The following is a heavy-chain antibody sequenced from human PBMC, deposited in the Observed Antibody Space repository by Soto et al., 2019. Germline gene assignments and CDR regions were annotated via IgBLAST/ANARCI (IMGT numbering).Heavy chain of an antibody. CDR2: INAGNGNT. V-gene: IGHV1-3*01. CDR3: AGSLGGSSWNDS. CDR1: GYTFTSYA. Sequence: ASVKVSCKASGYTFTSYAMHWVRQAPGQRLEWVGWINAGNGNTKYSQKFQGRVTITRDTSASTAYMELSSLRSEDTAVYYCAGSLGGSSWNDSWGQGTLDTVSS. D-gene: IGHD6-13*01. J-gene: IGHJ4*02.